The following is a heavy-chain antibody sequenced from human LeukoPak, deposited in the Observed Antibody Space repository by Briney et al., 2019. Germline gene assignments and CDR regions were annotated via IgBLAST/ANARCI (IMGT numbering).Heavy chain of an antibody. CDR2: ISYSSSTI. V-gene: IGHV3-48*01. D-gene: IGHD4-17*01. CDR1: GFTFSSYS. J-gene: IGHJ4*02. Sequence: GGSLRLSCAASGFTFSSYSMNWPRQAPGKGLEGVSYISYSSSTISYADSVKGRFTISRDNAKNSLYLQMDSLRAEDTAVYYCARDRLHYGEYEKTFDYWGQGTLVTVSS. CDR3: ARDRLHYGEYEKTFDY.